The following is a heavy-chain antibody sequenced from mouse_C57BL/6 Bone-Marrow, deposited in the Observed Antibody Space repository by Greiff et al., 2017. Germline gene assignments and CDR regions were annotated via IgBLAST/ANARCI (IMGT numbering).Heavy chain of an antibody. Sequence: QVQLQQSGAELVRPGASVTLSCKASGYTFTDYEMHWVKQTPVHGLEWIGAIDPETGGTAYNQKFKGKAILTADKSSRTAYMELRSLTSEDSAVYYCTRRDGYPWYFDVWGTGTTVTVSS. J-gene: IGHJ1*03. V-gene: IGHV1-15*01. CDR1: GYTFTDYE. CDR3: TRRDGYPWYFDV. CDR2: IDPETGGT. D-gene: IGHD2-3*01.